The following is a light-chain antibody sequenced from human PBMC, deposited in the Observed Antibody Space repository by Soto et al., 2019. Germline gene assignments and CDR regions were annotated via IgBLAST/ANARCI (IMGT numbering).Light chain of an antibody. CDR2: STD. J-gene: IGLJ2*01. CDR1: SSNIATNT. CDR3: AAWDDSLNGVV. Sequence: QSVLTQPPSASGTPGQRVTISCSGSSSNIATNTVNWYQQLPGTAPKLLVYSTDQRPSGVPDRFSGSKSGTSASLAISGLQSEDEAEYHCAAWDDSLNGVVFGRGTKVTVL. V-gene: IGLV1-44*01.